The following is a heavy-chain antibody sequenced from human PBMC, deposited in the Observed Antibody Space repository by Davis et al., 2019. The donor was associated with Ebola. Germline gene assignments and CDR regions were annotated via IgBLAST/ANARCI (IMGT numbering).Heavy chain of an antibody. CDR2: ISSDGTNK. CDR1: GFGFSDFP. D-gene: IGHD3-22*01. J-gene: IGHJ4*02. CDR3: AKDRYYDSSAFDY. Sequence: GESLKISCVASGFGFSDFPIHWLRQAPGKGLEWVAAISSDGTNKFYADSVKGRFTISRDKSKNTLYLHMNSLRAEDTAVYYCAKDRYYDSSAFDYWGQGTLVTVSS. V-gene: IGHV3-30-3*01.